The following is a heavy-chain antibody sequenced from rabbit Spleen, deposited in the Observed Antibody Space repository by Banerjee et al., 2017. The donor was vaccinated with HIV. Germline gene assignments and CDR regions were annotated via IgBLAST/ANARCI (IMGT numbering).Heavy chain of an antibody. V-gene: IGHV1S40*01. J-gene: IGHJ4*01. CDR1: GFSFSSSYY. CDR3: ARDMATYGDATDL. CDR2: IYVGSSGST. Sequence: QSLEESGGGLVKPGGTLTLTCTVSGFSFSSSYYMCWVRQAPGKGLEWITCIYVGSSGSTYYASWAKGRFTISKTSSTTVTLQMTSLTAADTATYFCARDMATYGDATDLWGPGTLVTVS. D-gene: IGHD6-1*01.